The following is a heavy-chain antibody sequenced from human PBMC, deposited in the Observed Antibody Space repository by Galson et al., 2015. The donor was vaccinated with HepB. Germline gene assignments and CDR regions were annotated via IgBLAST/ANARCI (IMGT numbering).Heavy chain of an antibody. Sequence: SLRLSCAASGLTFYRYNVNWVRQAPGKGLEWVASISSDSSTIYYADSVKGRFTISRDNAKNSLDLQMNSLRADDTAVYYCARGDGSIWYSYWGQGILVTVSS. V-gene: IGHV3-48*01. CDR2: ISSDSSTI. J-gene: IGHJ4*02. CDR3: ARGDGSIWYSY. CDR1: GLTFYRYN. D-gene: IGHD6-13*01.